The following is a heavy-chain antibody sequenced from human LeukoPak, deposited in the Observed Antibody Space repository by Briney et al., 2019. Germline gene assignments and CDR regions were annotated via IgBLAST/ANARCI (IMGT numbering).Heavy chain of an antibody. CDR3: AKVAYYYDSSGYYYNYGMDV. CDR2: ISGSGGST. J-gene: IGHJ6*02. D-gene: IGHD3-22*01. Sequence: GGSLRLSCAASGFTFSSYAMSWVRQAPGKGLEWVSAISGSGGSTYYADSAKGRFTISRDNSKNTLYLQMNSLRAEDTAVYYCAKVAYYYDSSGYYYNYGMDVWGQGTTVTVSS. CDR1: GFTFSSYA. V-gene: IGHV3-23*01.